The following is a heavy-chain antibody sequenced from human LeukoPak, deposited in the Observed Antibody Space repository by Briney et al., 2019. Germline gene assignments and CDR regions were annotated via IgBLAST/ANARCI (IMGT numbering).Heavy chain of an antibody. J-gene: IGHJ3*02. Sequence: PGGSLRLSCAASGFTFSNAWMNWVRQATGKGLEWVARIRSKTDYGTTDYTVPVKGGFTISRDDSKNTLYLQMNSLKTEDTAVYYCATREFRYYGSGTYPVAFDIWGQGTMVTVSS. CDR1: GFTFSNAW. CDR2: IRSKTDYGTT. V-gene: IGHV3-15*01. D-gene: IGHD3-10*01. CDR3: ATREFRYYGSGTYPVAFDI.